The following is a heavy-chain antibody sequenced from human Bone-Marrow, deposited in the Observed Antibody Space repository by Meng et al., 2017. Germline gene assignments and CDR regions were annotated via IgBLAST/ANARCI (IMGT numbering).Heavy chain of an antibody. J-gene: IGHJ4*02. V-gene: IGHV4-34*01. CDR1: GGSFSGYY. CDR3: ATGDTMIVVARRYFDY. CDR2: INHSGST. Sequence: SETLSLTCAVYGGSFSGYYWSWIRQPPGKGLEWIGEINHSGSTNYNPSLKSRVTISVDTSKNQFSLKLSSVTAADTAVYYCATGDTMIVVARRYFDYWGQGTLVTVSS. D-gene: IGHD3-22*01.